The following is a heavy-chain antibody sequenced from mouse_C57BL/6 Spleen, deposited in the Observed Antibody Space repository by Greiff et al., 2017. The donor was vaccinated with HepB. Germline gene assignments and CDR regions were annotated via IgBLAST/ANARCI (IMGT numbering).Heavy chain of an antibody. V-gene: IGHV5-16*01. CDR3: ARENDYPYYYAMDY. J-gene: IGHJ4*01. CDR1: GFTFSDYY. Sequence: DVMLVESEGGLVQPGSSMKLSCTASGFTFSDYYMAWVRQVPEKGLEWVANINYDGSSTYYLDSLKSRFIISRDNAKNILYLQMSSLKSEDTATYYCARENDYPYYYAMDYWGQGTSVTVSS. D-gene: IGHD2-4*01. CDR2: INYDGSST.